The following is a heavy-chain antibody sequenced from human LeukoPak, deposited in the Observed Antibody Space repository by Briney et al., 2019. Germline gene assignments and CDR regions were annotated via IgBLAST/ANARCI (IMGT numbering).Heavy chain of an antibody. Sequence: PSETLSLTCTVSGGSISSRNYYWDWIRQPPGKGLEWIGNFYDSGSTYYNPSLKSRVTISGDTSKNQFSLKLTSVTAADTAVYYCASHTRPGCNGYEKAFDICGQGTMVTVSS. CDR3: ASHTRPGCNGYEKAFDI. D-gene: IGHD5-12*01. J-gene: IGHJ3*02. V-gene: IGHV4-39*01. CDR1: GGSISSRNYY. CDR2: FYDSGST.